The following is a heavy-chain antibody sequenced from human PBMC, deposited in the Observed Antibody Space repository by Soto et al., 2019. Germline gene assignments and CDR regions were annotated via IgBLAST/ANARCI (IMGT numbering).Heavy chain of an antibody. V-gene: IGHV4-39*01. CDR3: ERHQAPEDAFDI. CDR1: GGAISSCIYY. J-gene: IGHJ3*02. CDR2: IYYSGSA. Sequence: QLQLQESGPGLVKPSETLCLTCTVSGGAISSCIYYWGWIRQRPGQGREWIGSIYYSGSAHYHPSLKSRVTISVDTSRIRSSLKRSSVTAQDTAVYFSERHQAPEDAFDIWGQRTMVNVS.